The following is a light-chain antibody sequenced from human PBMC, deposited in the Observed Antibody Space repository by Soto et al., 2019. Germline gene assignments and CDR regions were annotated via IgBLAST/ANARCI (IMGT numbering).Light chain of an antibody. V-gene: IGLV2-14*01. Sequence: QSVLTQPASVSGSPGQSITISCTGTSSDVGGYNYVSWYQQHPGKAPKLMIYDVSNRHSGVSNRFSGSKSGNTASLTISGLQAEDEADYYCSSYTSSSTPLFGGGTKLTVL. CDR3: SSYTSSSTPL. CDR2: DVS. CDR1: SSDVGGYNY. J-gene: IGLJ2*01.